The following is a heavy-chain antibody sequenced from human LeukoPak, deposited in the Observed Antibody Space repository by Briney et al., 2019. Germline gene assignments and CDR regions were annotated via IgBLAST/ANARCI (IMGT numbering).Heavy chain of an antibody. CDR3: ARVGGYIVPGYYFDY. D-gene: IGHD2-8*01. V-gene: IGHV1-69*13. CDR2: TIPIFGTA. CDR1: GGTFSSYA. J-gene: IGHJ4*02. Sequence: SVKVSCKASGGTFSSYAISWVRQAPGQGLEWMGGTIPIFGTANYAQKFQGRVTITADESTSTAYMELSSLRSEDTAVYYCARVGGYIVPGYYFDYWGQGTLVTVSS.